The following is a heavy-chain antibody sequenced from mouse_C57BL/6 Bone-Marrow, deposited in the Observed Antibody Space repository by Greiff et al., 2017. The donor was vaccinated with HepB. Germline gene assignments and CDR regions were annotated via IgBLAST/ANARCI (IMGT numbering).Heavy chain of an antibody. CDR2: INPNNGGT. D-gene: IGHD1-1*01. J-gene: IGHJ2*01. CDR1: GYTFTDYN. CDR3: ARREGLYYGSSLYYFDY. Sequence: EVQLQQSGPELVKPGASVKIPCKASGYTFTDYNMDWVKQSHGKSLEWIGDINPNNGGTIYNQKFKGKATLTVDKSSSTAYMELRSLTSEDTAVYYCARREGLYYGSSLYYFDYWGQGTTLTVSS. V-gene: IGHV1-18*01.